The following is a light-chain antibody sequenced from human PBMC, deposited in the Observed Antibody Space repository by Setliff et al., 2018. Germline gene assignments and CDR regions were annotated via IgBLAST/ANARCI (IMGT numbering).Light chain of an antibody. V-gene: IGLV1-44*01. CDR1: SSNIGSNV. CDR2: SNN. J-gene: IGLJ1*01. Sequence: QSALAQPPSASGTPAQRVTISCSGSSSNIGSNVVNWYQQLPGTAPKLLIYSNNQRPSGVPDRFSGSKSGTSASLAISGLQSEDEADYYCVTWDANLSAYVFGTGTKVTVL. CDR3: VTWDANLSAYV.